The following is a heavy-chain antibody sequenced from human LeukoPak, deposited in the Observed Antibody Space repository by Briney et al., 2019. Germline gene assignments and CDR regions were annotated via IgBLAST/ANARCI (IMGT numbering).Heavy chain of an antibody. CDR2: ISMTATTI. J-gene: IGHJ6*04. CDR1: GFIFSNSE. Sequence: GGSLRLSCAASGFIFSNSEMNWVRQAPGKGLEWISYISMTATTIYYADSVKGRFTISRDNAKNSLYLQMNSLRAEDTAVYYCAELGITMIGGVWGKGTTVTISS. V-gene: IGHV3-48*03. D-gene: IGHD3-10*02. CDR3: AELGITMIGGV.